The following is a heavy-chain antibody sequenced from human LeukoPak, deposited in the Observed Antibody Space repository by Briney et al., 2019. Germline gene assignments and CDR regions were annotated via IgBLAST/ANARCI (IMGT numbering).Heavy chain of an antibody. V-gene: IGHV4-59*08. J-gene: IGHJ4*02. CDR3: ALGGAYYYDSSGYPLDY. CDR2: MYYSGSA. Sequence: SETLSLTCTVSGGSIGSFYWSWIRQPPGKGLQWIGYMYYSGSANYNPSLKSRVTMSVDTSKNQFSLKLSSVTAADTAVYFCALGGAYYYDSSGYPLDYWGPGTLVTVSS. D-gene: IGHD3-22*01. CDR1: GGSIGSFY.